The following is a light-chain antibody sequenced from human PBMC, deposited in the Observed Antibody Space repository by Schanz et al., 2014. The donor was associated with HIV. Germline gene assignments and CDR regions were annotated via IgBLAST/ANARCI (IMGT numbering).Light chain of an antibody. CDR2: ATS. J-gene: IGKJ2*01. CDR3: QESYSDTPYT. CDR1: QSISLS. V-gene: IGKV1-39*01. Sequence: DIQMTQSPSSLSASVGDTVTITCRASQSISLSLNWYQQKPGKAPQLLIYATSLLHTGVPSRFSGSGSGSHFTLTITSLQFEDFATYYCQESYSDTPYTFGQGTKLEIK.